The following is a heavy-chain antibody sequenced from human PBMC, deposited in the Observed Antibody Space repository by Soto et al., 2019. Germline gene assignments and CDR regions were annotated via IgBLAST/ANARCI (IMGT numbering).Heavy chain of an antibody. CDR2: ISYSGTT. CDR3: VTGFR. CDR1: GGSISSSDYY. J-gene: IGHJ4*02. Sequence: SETLSLTCTVSGGSISSSDYYWDWIRQPPGKGLEWLGTISYSGTTYYNNPSLKSRVTISVDTSKNSLYLQMNSLRAEDTAVYYCVTGFRWGQGTLVTVSS. V-gene: IGHV4-39*01.